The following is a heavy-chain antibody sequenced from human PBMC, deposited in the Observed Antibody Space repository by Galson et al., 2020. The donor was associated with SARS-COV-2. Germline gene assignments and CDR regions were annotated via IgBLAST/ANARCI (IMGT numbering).Heavy chain of an antibody. CDR3: ARTGTPHYYYSYYMDV. CDR2: VTTYGPHL. V-gene: IGHV3-21*01. CDR1: GFTFSSYT. D-gene: IGHD6-13*01. J-gene: IGHJ6*03. Sequence: GGSLRLSCTASGFTFSSYTMNWLRQVPGKGLEWVSSVTTYGPHLSYADSVNGRFTISRDNAMNSLYLQMNRLRAGDTAVYFCARTGTPHYYYSYYMDVWGKGTTVTVSS.